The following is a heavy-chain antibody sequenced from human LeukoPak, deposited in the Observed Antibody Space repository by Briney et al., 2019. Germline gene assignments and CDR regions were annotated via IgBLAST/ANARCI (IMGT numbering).Heavy chain of an antibody. J-gene: IGHJ4*02. V-gene: IGHV3-30-3*01. Sequence: PGGSLRLSCAASGFTFSSYAMHWVRQAPGKGLEWVAVISYDGSNKYYADSVKGRFTISRDNSKNTLYLQMNSLRAEDTAVYYCAKVHDSSGYYSSFDYWGQGTLVTVSS. CDR1: GFTFSSYA. D-gene: IGHD3-22*01. CDR3: AKVHDSSGYYSSFDY. CDR2: ISYDGSNK.